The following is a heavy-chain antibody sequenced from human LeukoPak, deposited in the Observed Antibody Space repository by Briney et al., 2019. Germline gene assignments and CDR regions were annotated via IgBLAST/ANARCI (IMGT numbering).Heavy chain of an antibody. J-gene: IGHJ4*02. CDR3: ARDSRGYSYGLDY. Sequence: PGGSLRLSCAASGFTFNGYWMSWVRQPPGKGLEWVANIKQDGSEKYYVDSVKGRFTISRDNAKNSLYLQMNSLRAEDTAVYYCARDSRGYSYGLDYWGQGTLVTVSS. V-gene: IGHV3-7*03. CDR1: GFTFNGYW. CDR2: IKQDGSEK. D-gene: IGHD5-18*01.